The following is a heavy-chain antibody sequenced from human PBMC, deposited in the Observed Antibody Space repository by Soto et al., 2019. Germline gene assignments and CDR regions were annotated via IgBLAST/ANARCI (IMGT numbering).Heavy chain of an antibody. Sequence: QVQLVQSGAAVKKPGSSVKVSCKASGGTFSSYAISWVRQAPGQGLEWMGGIIPIFGTANYAQKFQGRVTITADESTSTAYMELSSLRSEDTAVYYCASRYYYDSSGYPTWYFDLWGRGTLVTVSS. CDR2: IIPIFGTA. CDR1: GGTFSSYA. CDR3: ASRYYYDSSGYPTWYFDL. J-gene: IGHJ2*01. D-gene: IGHD3-22*01. V-gene: IGHV1-69*12.